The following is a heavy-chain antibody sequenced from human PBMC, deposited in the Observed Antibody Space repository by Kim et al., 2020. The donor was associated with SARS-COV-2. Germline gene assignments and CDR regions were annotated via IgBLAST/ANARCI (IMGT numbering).Heavy chain of an antibody. Sequence: GGSLRLSCAASGFTFSKYAMHWVRQAPGKGLEWVAVISYDGSNKYYADSVKGRFTISRDNSKNTLYLQMNRLRHEDTAVHYCARDDSSSWQGAFDIWGQG. V-gene: IGHV3-30*04. CDR2: ISYDGSNK. CDR1: GFTFSKYA. CDR3: ARDDSSSWQGAFDI. D-gene: IGHD6-13*01. J-gene: IGHJ3*02.